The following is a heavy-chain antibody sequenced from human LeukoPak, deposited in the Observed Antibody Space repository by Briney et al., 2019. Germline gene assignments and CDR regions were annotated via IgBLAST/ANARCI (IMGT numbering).Heavy chain of an antibody. V-gene: IGHV3-9*01. CDR3: AKVLAAGGVFDP. CDR2: IRWNSGGI. J-gene: IGHJ5*01. CDR1: GFTFEDYA. Sequence: GGSLRLSCAASGFTFEDYAMHWVRQAPGQGLEWVSGIRWNSGGIGYADSVKGRFTISRDNAKSSLYLQMNSLRAEDTALYYCAKVLAAGGVFDPWGQGTLVTVSS. D-gene: IGHD6-13*01.